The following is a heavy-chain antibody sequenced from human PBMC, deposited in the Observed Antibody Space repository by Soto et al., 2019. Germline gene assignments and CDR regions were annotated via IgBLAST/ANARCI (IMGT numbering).Heavy chain of an antibody. J-gene: IGHJ4*02. Sequence: LQMQQSGPGLVRPSETLSLTCSVCGGSVSSPGYYWSWVRQSPGEGLEWIGSVSYSGRTYYKPSLRGRVTISLDTSKNQFSLRLTSVTAADTAVYYCARPETDYFLAIDYWGQGTLVTVSS. CDR2: VSYSGRT. V-gene: IGHV4-39*01. CDR3: ARPETDYFLAIDY. D-gene: IGHD3-9*01. CDR1: GGSVSSPGYY.